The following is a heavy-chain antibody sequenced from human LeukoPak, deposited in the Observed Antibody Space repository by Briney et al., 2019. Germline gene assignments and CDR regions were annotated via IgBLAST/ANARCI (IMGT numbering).Heavy chain of an antibody. CDR2: ISSSSSYI. CDR1: GFTFSSYS. V-gene: IGHV3-21*01. CDR3: ARDYGDYGNDDAFDI. D-gene: IGHD4-17*01. J-gene: IGHJ3*02. Sequence: GGSLRLSCAASGFTFSSYSMNWVRQAPGKGLEWVSSISSSSSYIYYADSVKGRFTISRDNAKNSLYLQMNSLRAEDTAVYYCARDYGDYGNDDAFDIWGQGTTVTVSS.